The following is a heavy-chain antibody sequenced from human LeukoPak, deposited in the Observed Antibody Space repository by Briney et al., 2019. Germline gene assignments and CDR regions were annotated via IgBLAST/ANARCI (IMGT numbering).Heavy chain of an antibody. CDR1: GFTFSSYG. J-gene: IGHJ1*01. V-gene: IGHV3-23*01. Sequence: HPGGSLRLSCAASGFTFSSYGMTWVRQAPGKGLERVSGISPSGGITYYTDSVKGRFTISRDNSKNTQSLQMNSLRAEDTAVYYCAKDDDWGRYKHWGQGTLVTVSS. CDR3: AKDDDWGRYKH. D-gene: IGHD3-16*01. CDR2: ISPSGGIT.